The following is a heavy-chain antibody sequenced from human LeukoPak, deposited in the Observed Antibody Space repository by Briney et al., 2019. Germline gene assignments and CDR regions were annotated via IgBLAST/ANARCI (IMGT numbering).Heavy chain of an antibody. D-gene: IGHD2-15*01. CDR2: INQDGSEK. CDR1: GGSISSGGYY. Sequence: ETLSLTCAVSGGSISSGGYYWSWIRQAPGKGLEWVASINQDGSEKYYVDSVKGRFTISRDNAKNSLYLQMNSLRDEDTAMYYCARDSLRTYCSGGSCYLRWGQGTLVTVSS. V-gene: IGHV3-7*05. CDR3: ARDSLRTYCSGGSCYLR. J-gene: IGHJ4*02.